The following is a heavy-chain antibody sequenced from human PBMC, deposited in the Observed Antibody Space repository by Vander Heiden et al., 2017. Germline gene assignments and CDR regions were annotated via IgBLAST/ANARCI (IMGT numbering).Heavy chain of an antibody. D-gene: IGHD4-17*01. CDR3: GRDPNGNYVGAFDF. J-gene: IGHJ3*01. V-gene: IGHV3-23*01. CDR1: GFTFSNYD. CDR2: ITSDGGT. Sequence: EPGGGLVQPGGSLRLSWAASGFTFSNYDLTWVRQAPGKGLEWVSSITSDGGTMYADSVKGRFTISRDNSKTTLYLQMMSLRGDDTAIYFCGRDPNGNYVGAFDFWGQGTMVTVFS.